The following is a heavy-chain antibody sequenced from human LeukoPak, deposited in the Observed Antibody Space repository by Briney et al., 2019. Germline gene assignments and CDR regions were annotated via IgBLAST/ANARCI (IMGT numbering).Heavy chain of an antibody. CDR2: ISGSGGST. Sequence: PGGSLRLSCAASGFPFSSYAMSWVRQAPGKGLEWVSAISGSGGSTYYADSVKGRFTISRDNSKSTLYPQMNSLRAEDTAVYYCAKSRTATIMIDYWGQGTLVTVSS. D-gene: IGHD5-24*01. V-gene: IGHV3-23*01. CDR3: AKSRTATIMIDY. J-gene: IGHJ4*02. CDR1: GFPFSSYA.